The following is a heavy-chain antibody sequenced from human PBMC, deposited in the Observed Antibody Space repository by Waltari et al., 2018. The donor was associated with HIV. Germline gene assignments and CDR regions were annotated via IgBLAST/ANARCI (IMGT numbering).Heavy chain of an antibody. D-gene: IGHD2-15*01. CDR2: IYYSGST. CDR3: ARRRGGNRPFDY. Sequence: QLQLQESGPGLVKPSETLSLTCTVSGGSISSSSYYWGWIRQPPGKGLEWIGSIYYSGSTYYNPSLKSRVTISVDTSKNQFSLKLSSVTAADTAVYYCARRRGGNRPFDYWGQGTLVTVSS. J-gene: IGHJ4*02. CDR1: GGSISSSSYY. V-gene: IGHV4-39*07.